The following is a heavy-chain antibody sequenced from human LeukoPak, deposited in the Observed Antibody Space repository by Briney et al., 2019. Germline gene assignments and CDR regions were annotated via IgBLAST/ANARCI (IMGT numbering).Heavy chain of an antibody. CDR1: GFTFSNYA. J-gene: IGHJ4*02. V-gene: IGHV3-23*01. D-gene: IGHD6-19*01. CDR3: AKDLEEQWLVRYFDY. CDR2: ITGSGGSS. Sequence: GGSLRLSCAASGFTFSNYAMSWARQAPGKGLEWVSAITGSGGSSHYADSVEGRFAISRDNSKNTLYLQMNSLRAEDTAVYYCAKDLEEQWLVRYFDYWGQGTLVTVSS.